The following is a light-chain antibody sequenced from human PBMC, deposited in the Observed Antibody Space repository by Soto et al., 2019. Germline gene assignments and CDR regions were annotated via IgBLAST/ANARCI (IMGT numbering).Light chain of an antibody. J-gene: IGLJ1*01. CDR3: QVWDNSRDLHV. CDR2: ADD. CDR1: NIESKS. V-gene: IGLV3-21*02. Sequence: SYALTRPPSLSVAPGQTAMLLSGGNNIESKSVHWYQQKAGQAPVLVVYADDDRPSGIPERFSGSNSGNTATLTITRVEAGDEADYFCQVWDNSRDLHVFGSGNKGTVL.